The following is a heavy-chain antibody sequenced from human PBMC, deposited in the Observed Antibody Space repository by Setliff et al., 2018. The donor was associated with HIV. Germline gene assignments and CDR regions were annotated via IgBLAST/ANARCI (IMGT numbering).Heavy chain of an antibody. D-gene: IGHD6-6*01. Sequence: PSETLSLTCGVSGYSISSDYCWGWIRQPPGKGLEWIGNIFYSGSTNYNPSLKSRVTISVDTSKNQFSLELSSVTAADTAVYYCAGEAWTSYRSSSGYYYYYMDVWGKGTTVTVSS. J-gene: IGHJ6*03. V-gene: IGHV4-38-2*01. CDR1: GYSISSDYC. CDR2: IFYSGST. CDR3: AGEAWTSYRSSSGYYYYYMDV.